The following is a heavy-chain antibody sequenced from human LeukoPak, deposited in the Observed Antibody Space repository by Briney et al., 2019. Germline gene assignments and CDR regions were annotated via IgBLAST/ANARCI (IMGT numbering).Heavy chain of an antibody. V-gene: IGHV1-2*02. CDR2: VNPNSGGT. CDR1: GYTFTGYY. Sequence: ASVTVSCKASGYTFTGYYMHWVRQAPGQGLEWMGWVNPNSGGTNYARKFQGRVTMTRDTSISTAYMELSRLRSDDTAVYYCARRVRGVIRDNYYYYYMDVWGKGTTVTISS. D-gene: IGHD3-10*01. J-gene: IGHJ6*03. CDR3: ARRVRGVIRDNYYYYYMDV.